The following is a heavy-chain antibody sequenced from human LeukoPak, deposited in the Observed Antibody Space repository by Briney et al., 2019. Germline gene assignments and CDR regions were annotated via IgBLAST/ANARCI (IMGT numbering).Heavy chain of an antibody. CDR1: GGSISSYY. J-gene: IGHJ5*02. CDR3: ARDRWFDP. V-gene: IGHV4-59*01. CDR2: IYNTGST. Sequence: SETLSLTCTVSGGSISSYYWSWIRQPPGKGLEWIGCIYNTGSTNYNPSLKSRVTISVDTSKNQFSLKLSSVTASDTAMYYCARDRWFDPWGQGTLVTVSS.